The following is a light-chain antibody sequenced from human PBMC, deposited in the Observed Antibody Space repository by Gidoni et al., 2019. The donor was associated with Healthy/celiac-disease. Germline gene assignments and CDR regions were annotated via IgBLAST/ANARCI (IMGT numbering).Light chain of an antibody. CDR1: QSVSSN. V-gene: IGKV3-15*01. J-gene: IGKJ4*01. Sequence: DIVMTQSPATLSVSPGERATLSCRASQSVSSNLAWYQQKPGQAPRLLIYGASTRATGIPARFSGSGSGTEFTLTISSLHSEDFAVYYCQQYNNWPPLTFGGXTKVEIK. CDR2: GAS. CDR3: QQYNNWPPLT.